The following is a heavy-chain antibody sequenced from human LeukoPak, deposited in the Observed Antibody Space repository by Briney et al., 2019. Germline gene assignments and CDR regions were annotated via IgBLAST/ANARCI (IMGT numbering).Heavy chain of an antibody. J-gene: IGHJ5*02. V-gene: IGHV3-53*01. CDR1: GFTVSSNY. D-gene: IGHD2-2*01. Sequence: HPGGSLRLSCAASGFTVSSNYMSWVRQAPGKGLEWISVIYSGGGDTYYADPVKGRFTISRDNSKDTLYLQMNSLKAEDTAVYYCARESCTSTSCYVRWFDPWGQGTLVTVSS. CDR3: ARESCTSTSCYVRWFDP. CDR2: IYSGGGDT.